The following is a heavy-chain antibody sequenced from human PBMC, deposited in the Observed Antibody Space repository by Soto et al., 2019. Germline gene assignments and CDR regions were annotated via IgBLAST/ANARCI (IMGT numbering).Heavy chain of an antibody. Sequence: GGSLRLSCTASGFTFGDYAMSWFRQAPGKGLEWVGFIRSKAYGGTTEYAASVKGRFTISRDDSKSIAYLQMNSLKTEDTAVYYCTKRSGGSYIRGTDYWGQGTLVTVPS. D-gene: IGHD2-15*01. CDR2: IRSKAYGGTT. CDR1: GFTFGDYA. V-gene: IGHV3-49*03. J-gene: IGHJ4*02. CDR3: TKRSGGSYIRGTDY.